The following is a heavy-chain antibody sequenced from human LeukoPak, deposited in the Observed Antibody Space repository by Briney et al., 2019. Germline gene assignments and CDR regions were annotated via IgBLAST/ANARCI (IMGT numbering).Heavy chain of an antibody. Sequence: PSETLSLTCGVSGGSFNSDDYYWNWIRQPPGRGLEWIGYIYYGGNTNYNPSLRSRVTISMDTSKNQFSLKLSSVTAADTAVYYCARGSRGYTYGWGQGTLVTVSS. CDR2: IYYGGNT. J-gene: IGHJ4*02. CDR1: GGSFNSDDYY. D-gene: IGHD5-18*01. CDR3: ARGSRGYTYG. V-gene: IGHV4-61*08.